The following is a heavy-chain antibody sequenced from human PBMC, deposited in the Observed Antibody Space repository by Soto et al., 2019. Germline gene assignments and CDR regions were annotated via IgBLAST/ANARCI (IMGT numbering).Heavy chain of an antibody. CDR3: AKRGSGYYSGIGVVFDS. D-gene: IGHD5-12*01. CDR1: GFIFSNFG. V-gene: IGHV3-23*01. CDR2: VSGSSMST. Sequence: EVQLLESGGGLVQPGGSLRLSCAASGFIFSNFGMGWVRQAPGKGLEWVSAVSGSSMSTFYADSVKGRFTISRDNSRNTVYLQMSSLRADDTAVYYCAKRGSGYYSGIGVVFDSWGQGTLVTVSS. J-gene: IGHJ4*02.